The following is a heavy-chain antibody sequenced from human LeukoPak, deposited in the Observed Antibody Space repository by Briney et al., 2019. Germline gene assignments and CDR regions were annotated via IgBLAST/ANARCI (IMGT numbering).Heavy chain of an antibody. D-gene: IGHD3-22*01. CDR1: GYTFTSYG. CDR2: INPNRGGT. Sequence: ASVKVSCKASGYTFTSYGISWVLQAPGQGLEWMGWINPNRGGTNYAQKFQGRVTMTRDTSISTAYMELSSLRSDDTAVYYCARNPNDSSGYYYGNYFDYWGQGTLVTVSS. V-gene: IGHV1-2*02. CDR3: ARNPNDSSGYYYGNYFDY. J-gene: IGHJ4*02.